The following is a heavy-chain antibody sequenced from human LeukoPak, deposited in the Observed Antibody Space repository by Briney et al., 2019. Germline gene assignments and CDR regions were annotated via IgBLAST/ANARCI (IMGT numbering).Heavy chain of an antibody. D-gene: IGHD3-10*01. V-gene: IGHV3-48*03. J-gene: IGHJ4*02. Sequence: GGSLRLSCAASGFTFSSYEMNWVRQAPGKGLEWVSYISSSGSTIYYADSVKGRFTISRDNSANTLYLQMNSLRAEDTAVYYCARAGLWFGESPFDYWGQGTLVTVSS. CDR3: ARAGLWFGESPFDY. CDR2: ISSSGSTI. CDR1: GFTFSSYE.